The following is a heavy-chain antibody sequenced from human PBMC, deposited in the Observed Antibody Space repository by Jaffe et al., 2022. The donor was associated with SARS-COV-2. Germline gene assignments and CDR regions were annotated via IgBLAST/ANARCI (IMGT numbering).Heavy chain of an antibody. CDR2: ILHDGRNQ. V-gene: IGHV3-30*04. J-gene: IGHJ6*03. CDR1: GFTFSRHA. D-gene: IGHD3-10*01. CDR3: ARDWRGYGSGSSYHMDV. Sequence: QVQLVESGGGVVQPGRSLRLSCAASGFTFSRHAMHWVRQAPGKGLEWAAVILHDGRNQFYADSVKGRFTISRDNSRNTLYLQMNSLRADDTAVYYCARDWRGYGSGSSYHMDVWGKGTTVTVSS.